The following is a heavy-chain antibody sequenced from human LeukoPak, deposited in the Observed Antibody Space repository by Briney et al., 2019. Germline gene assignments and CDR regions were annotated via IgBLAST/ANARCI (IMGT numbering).Heavy chain of an antibody. D-gene: IGHD6-13*01. CDR3: ARRSAAAGIDASDI. V-gene: IGHV3-13*01. J-gene: IGHJ3*02. CDR2: VGTGGDT. Sequence: GGSLRLSCSASGFSFRNYDTHWVRQPTGKGLEWVSAVGTGGDTYYAGSVKGRFTVVRENAKNTLYLQMNSLRAGDTAMYYCARRSAAAGIDASDIWGQGTMVTVSS. CDR1: GFSFRNYD.